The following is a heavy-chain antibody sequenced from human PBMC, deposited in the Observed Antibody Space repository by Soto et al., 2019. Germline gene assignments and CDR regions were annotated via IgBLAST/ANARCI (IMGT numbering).Heavy chain of an antibody. CDR3: GRYCGASSCYAGFDY. Sequence: VQLLESGGDLVQWGGSLRLSCTVSGFTIGSYVMSWVRQAPGKGLEWVSSVASAGATYYADSVKGRFTISTDKSKNTMYLQMKSLRAEDTAVYFCGRYCGASSCYAGFDYWGRGTLVTVSS. CDR1: GFTIGSYV. V-gene: IGHV3-23*01. D-gene: IGHD2-2*01. J-gene: IGHJ4*02. CDR2: VASAGAT.